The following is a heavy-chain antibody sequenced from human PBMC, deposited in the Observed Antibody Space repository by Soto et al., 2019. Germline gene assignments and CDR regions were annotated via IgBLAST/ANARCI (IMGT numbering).Heavy chain of an antibody. D-gene: IGHD2-15*01. V-gene: IGHV1-8*01. J-gene: IGHJ5*02. CDR3: ARAPELVVAASAWFDP. Sequence: ASVKVSCKASGYTFASYDINWVRQATGQGLEWMGWMNPNSGNTGYAQKFQGRVTMTRNTSISTAYMELSSLRSEDTAVYYCARAPELVVAASAWFDPCGQGTLVTVAS. CDR2: MNPNSGNT. CDR1: GYTFASYD.